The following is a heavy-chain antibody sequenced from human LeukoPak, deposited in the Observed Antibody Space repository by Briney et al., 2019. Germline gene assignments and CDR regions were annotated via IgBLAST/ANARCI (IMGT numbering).Heavy chain of an antibody. V-gene: IGHV4-4*07. Sequence: SETLSLTCNVSGDSKSTFYMSWIRQPAGKGLEWIGRIETTGSTNYNPSLKSRVTMSVDTSKRHFSLRLTSVTAADAAVYYCAVDDRGFDPWGQGTLVTVSS. CDR2: IETTGST. J-gene: IGHJ5*02. CDR1: GDSKSTFY. CDR3: AVDDRGFDP. D-gene: IGHD3-22*01.